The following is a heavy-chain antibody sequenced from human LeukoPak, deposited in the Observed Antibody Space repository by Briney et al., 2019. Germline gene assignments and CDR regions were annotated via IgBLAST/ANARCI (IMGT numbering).Heavy chain of an antibody. Sequence: SETLSLTCTVSGGSISSHYWTWIRQPPGKGLEWIGYISYIGSTNYNPSLKSRVTISVDTSKNQFSLKLSSVTAADAAVFYCARENSGSYREFDYWGQGTLVTVSS. V-gene: IGHV4-59*11. J-gene: IGHJ4*02. D-gene: IGHD1-26*01. CDR2: ISYIGST. CDR3: ARENSGSYREFDY. CDR1: GGSISSHY.